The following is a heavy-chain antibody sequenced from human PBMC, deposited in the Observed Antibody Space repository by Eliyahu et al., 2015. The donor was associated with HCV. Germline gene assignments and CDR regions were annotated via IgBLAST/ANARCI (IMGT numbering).Heavy chain of an antibody. CDR3: ARTEGYCSGGSCYPGWY. J-gene: IGHJ4*02. CDR1: GYTFXSYX. D-gene: IGHD2-15*01. Sequence: QVQLVQSGAEVKKPGASVKVSCKASGYTFXSYXINWVRQATGQGLEWMGWMNPNSGNTGYXXKFQGRVTMTRNTSISTAYMELSSLRSEDTAVYYCARTEGYCSGGSCYPGWYWGQGTLVTVSS. V-gene: IGHV1-8*01. CDR2: MNPNSGNT.